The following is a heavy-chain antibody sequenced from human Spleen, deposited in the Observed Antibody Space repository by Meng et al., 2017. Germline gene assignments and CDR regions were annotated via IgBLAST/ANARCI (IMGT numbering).Heavy chain of an antibody. Sequence: GESLKISCAASGFTFSDYYMSWVRQAPGKGLEWISYISSRGSTIYYADSVKGRFTISRDNAKNSLYLQMNSLRAEDTAVYYCARVVTEYHKGNDAFDIWGQGTMVTVSS. D-gene: IGHD1-14*01. V-gene: IGHV3-11*04. CDR2: ISSRGSTI. CDR1: GFTFSDYY. J-gene: IGHJ3*02. CDR3: ARVVTEYHKGNDAFDI.